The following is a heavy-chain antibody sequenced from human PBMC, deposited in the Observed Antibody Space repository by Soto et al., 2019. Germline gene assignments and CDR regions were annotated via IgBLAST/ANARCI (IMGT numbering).Heavy chain of an antibody. Sequence: GGSLRLSCAASGFTFSSYGMHWVRQAPGKGLEWVAVISYDGSNKYYADSVKARFTISRDNSKNTLYLQMNSLRAEDTAAYYCAKEKMDYIVVVPAAYYYYYMDVWGKGTTVTISS. D-gene: IGHD2-2*01. CDR3: AKEKMDYIVVVPAAYYYYYMDV. CDR1: GFTFSSYG. J-gene: IGHJ6*03. CDR2: ISYDGSNK. V-gene: IGHV3-30*18.